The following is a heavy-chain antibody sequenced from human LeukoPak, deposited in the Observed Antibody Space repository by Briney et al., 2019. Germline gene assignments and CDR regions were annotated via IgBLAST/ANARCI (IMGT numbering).Heavy chain of an antibody. D-gene: IGHD3-10*01. Sequence: GASVKVSCKASGYTFTSYYMHWVRQAPGQGLEWMGIINPSGGSTSYAQKFQGRVTMTRDTSTSTVYMELSSLRSEDTAVYYCARDPSTSYGSGILDYWGQGTLVTVSS. CDR1: GYTFTSYY. J-gene: IGHJ4*02. CDR3: ARDPSTSYGSGILDY. CDR2: INPSGGST. V-gene: IGHV1-46*01.